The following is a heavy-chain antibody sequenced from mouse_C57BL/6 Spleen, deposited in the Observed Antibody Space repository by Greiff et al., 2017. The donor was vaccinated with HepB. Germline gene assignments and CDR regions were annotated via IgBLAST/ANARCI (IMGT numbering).Heavy chain of an antibody. Sequence: QVQLQQSGPGLVQPSQSLSITCTVSGFSLTSYGVHWVRQSPGKGLEWLGVIWSGGSTDYNAAFISRLSISKDNSKSQVFFKMNSLQADDTAIYYCARGGNWDEGFAYWGQGTLVTVSA. J-gene: IGHJ3*01. CDR3: ARGGNWDEGFAY. CDR1: GFSLTSYG. D-gene: IGHD4-1*01. V-gene: IGHV2-2*01. CDR2: IWSGGST.